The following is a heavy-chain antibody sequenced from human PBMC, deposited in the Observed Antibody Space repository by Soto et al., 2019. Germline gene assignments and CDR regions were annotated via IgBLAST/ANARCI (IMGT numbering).Heavy chain of an antibody. D-gene: IGHD6-13*01. CDR2: INHSGST. J-gene: IGHJ4*02. CDR1: GGSFSGYY. CDR3: ATIARPIRRFDY. Sequence: SETLSLTCAVYGGSFSGYYWSWIRQPPGKGLEWIGEINHSGSTNYNPSLKSRVTISVDTSKNQFSLKLSSVTAADTAVYYCATIARPIRRFDYWGQGTLVTVSS. V-gene: IGHV4-34*01.